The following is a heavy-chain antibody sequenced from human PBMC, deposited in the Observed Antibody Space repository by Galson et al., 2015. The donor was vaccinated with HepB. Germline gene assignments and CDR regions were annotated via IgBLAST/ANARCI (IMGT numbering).Heavy chain of an antibody. V-gene: IGHV4-39*01. Sequence: SETLSRTCTVSGGSISSSSYYWGWIRQPPGKGLEWIGSIYYSGSTYYNPSLKSRVTISVDTSKNQFSLKLSSVTAADTAVYYCASYTAPGRNYFDYWGQGTLVTVSS. CDR2: IYYSGST. D-gene: IGHD2-8*02. CDR1: GGSISSSSYY. J-gene: IGHJ4*02. CDR3: ASYTAPGRNYFDY.